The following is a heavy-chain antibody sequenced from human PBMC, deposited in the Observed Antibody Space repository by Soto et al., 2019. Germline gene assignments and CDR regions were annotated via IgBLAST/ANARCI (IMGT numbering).Heavy chain of an antibody. CDR1: GGTFSGYY. Sequence: ASVTLSLTCAVYGGTFSGYYWSWIRQPPGKGLEWIGEINHSGSTNYNPSLKSRVTISVDTSKNQFSLKLSSVTAAHTAVYYCARGDAPDIVVVVAAPSDRWFDPWGQGTLVTVSS. J-gene: IGHJ5*02. D-gene: IGHD2-15*01. CDR3: ARGDAPDIVVVVAAPSDRWFDP. V-gene: IGHV4-34*01. CDR2: INHSGST.